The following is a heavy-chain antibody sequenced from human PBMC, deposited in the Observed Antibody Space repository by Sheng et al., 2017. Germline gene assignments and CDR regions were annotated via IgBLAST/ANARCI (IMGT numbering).Heavy chain of an antibody. V-gene: IGHV4-39*07. J-gene: IGHJ4*02. Sequence: QLQLQESGPGLVKPSETLSLTCTVSGGSISSSRYYWGWIRQPPGKGLEWIGSVSHSGRAYYNPSLKSRVSISVDTSKSQFSLKLSSVTAADTAVYYCARGTPISSGWTDFDYWGQGTPGHRLL. CDR3: ARGTPISSGWTDFDY. D-gene: IGHD6-19*01. CDR1: GGSISSSRYY. CDR2: VSHSGRA.